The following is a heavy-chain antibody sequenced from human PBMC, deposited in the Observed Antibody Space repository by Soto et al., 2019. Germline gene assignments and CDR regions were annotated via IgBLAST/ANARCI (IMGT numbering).Heavy chain of an antibody. D-gene: IGHD2-21*02. V-gene: IGHV3-48*01. J-gene: IGHJ3*02. CDR2: ISGSGSTI. CDR3: ARDVKSRLRGFDS. Sequence: PGGSLRLSCAASGFTFSSYSMNWVRQAPGKGLEWVSYISGSGSTIYYADSVKGRFTISRDNAKNSLYLQMNSLRAEDTAVYYCARDVKSRLRGFDSSGQGTRVTVSS. CDR1: GFTFSSYS.